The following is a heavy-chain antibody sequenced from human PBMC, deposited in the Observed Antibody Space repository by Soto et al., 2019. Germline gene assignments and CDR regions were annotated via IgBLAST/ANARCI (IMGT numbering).Heavy chain of an antibody. CDR3: AREGDKYYDFWSGYYYYYYGMDV. D-gene: IGHD3-3*01. J-gene: IGHJ6*02. CDR1: GGSISSYY. V-gene: IGHV4-4*07. Sequence: SETLSLTCTVSGGSISSYYWSWIRQPAGKGLERIGRIYTSGSTNYNPSLKSRVTMSVDTSKNQFSLKLSSVTAADTAVYYCAREGDKYYDFWSGYYYYYYGMDVWGQGTTVTVSS. CDR2: IYTSGST.